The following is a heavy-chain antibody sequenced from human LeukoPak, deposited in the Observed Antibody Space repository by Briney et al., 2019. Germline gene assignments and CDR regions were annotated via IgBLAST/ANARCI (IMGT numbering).Heavy chain of an antibody. CDR2: INHSGST. V-gene: IGHV4-34*01. CDR1: GGSFSGYY. D-gene: IGHD1-26*01. CDR3: ARGRYPHS. Sequence: PSETLSLTCAVYGGSFSGYYWSWIRPPPGKGLEWIGEINHSGSTNYNPSLKSRVTISVDTSKNQFSLKLSSVTAADTAVYYCARGRYPHSWGQGTLVTVSS. J-gene: IGHJ4*02.